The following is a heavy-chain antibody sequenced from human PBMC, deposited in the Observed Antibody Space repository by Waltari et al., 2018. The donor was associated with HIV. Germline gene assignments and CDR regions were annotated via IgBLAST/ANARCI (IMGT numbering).Heavy chain of an antibody. D-gene: IGHD3-10*01. J-gene: IGHJ6*02. Sequence: EVQLVASGGGVAPPGGSLRLSCAASGFTFSSYSMNWVRQAPGKVLKCVAYIGYLGRTLHYADAVKRRFTNTRDNAQNLRYLEMNSLGAEDTAVYYCARETVDVQEFVNVVHGMDVWGQGTTVTVSS. V-gene: IGHV3-48*04. CDR1: GFTFSSYS. CDR2: IGYLGRTL. CDR3: ARETVDVQEFVNVVHGMDV.